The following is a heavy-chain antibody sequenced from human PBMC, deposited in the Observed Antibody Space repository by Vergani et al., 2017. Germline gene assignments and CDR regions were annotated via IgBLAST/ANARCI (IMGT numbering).Heavy chain of an antibody. J-gene: IGHJ6*04. V-gene: IGHV3-13*01. CDR2: IGVDGDR. D-gene: IGHD1-1*01. CDR3: AKEFCGTGNCYGWNHLEV. CDR1: GFTFSSND. Sequence: EVQPVESGGGLVKPGGSLRLSCTTSGFTFSSNDFHWVRQTAGKGLEWVSSIGVDGDRYYSDSVKGRFTISRDNGQSYLYLDMDNLRVEDTAVYFCAKEFCGTGNCYGWNHLEVWGEGTSVTVSS.